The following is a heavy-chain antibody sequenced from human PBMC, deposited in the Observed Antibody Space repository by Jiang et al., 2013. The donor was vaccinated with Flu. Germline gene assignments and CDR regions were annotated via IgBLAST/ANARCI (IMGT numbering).Heavy chain of an antibody. J-gene: IGHJ6*02. V-gene: IGHV3-15*01. Sequence: VQLLESGGGLVKPGGSLRLSCAASGFTFSNAWMSWVRQAPGKGLEWVGRIKSKTDGGTTDYTAPVKGRFTISRDDSKNTLYLQMNSLKTEDTAVYYCTTDNGVWRLYCGGEDCYYGMDVWGQGTTVTVSS. CDR2: IKSKTDGGTT. CDR3: TTDNGVWRLYCGGEDCYYGMDV. D-gene: IGHD2-21*01. CDR1: GFTFSNAW.